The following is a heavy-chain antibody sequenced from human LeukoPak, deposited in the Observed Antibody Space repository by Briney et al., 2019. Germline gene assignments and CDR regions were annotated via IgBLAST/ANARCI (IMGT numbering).Heavy chain of an antibody. D-gene: IGHD1-7*01. Sequence: SETLSLTCSVSGGSISGYYWTWIRQPAGKGLEWIGRVYTSGSTHYNPSLKTRLTMSADTSKNQFSLKLSSVTAADTAVYYCARLITGTTTAFDIWGQGIMVTVSS. CDR2: VYTSGST. CDR3: ARLITGTTTAFDI. V-gene: IGHV4-4*07. CDR1: GGSISGYY. J-gene: IGHJ3*02.